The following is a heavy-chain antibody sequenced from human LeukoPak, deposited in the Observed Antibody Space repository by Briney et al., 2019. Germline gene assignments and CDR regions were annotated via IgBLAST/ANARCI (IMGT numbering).Heavy chain of an antibody. D-gene: IGHD5-18*01. V-gene: IGHV3-33*01. J-gene: IGHJ4*02. Sequence: PGGSLRLSCAASGFTFSSYGMHWVRQAPGQGLEWVAVIWYDASNKYYADSVKGRFTISRDNSKNTLYLQMNSLRAEDTAVYYCARDRRDTAMALDYWGQGTLVTVSS. CDR2: IWYDASNK. CDR1: GFTFSSYG. CDR3: ARDRRDTAMALDY.